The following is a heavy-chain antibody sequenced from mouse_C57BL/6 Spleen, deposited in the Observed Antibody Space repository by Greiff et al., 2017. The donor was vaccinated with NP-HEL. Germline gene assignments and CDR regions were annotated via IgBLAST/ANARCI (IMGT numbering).Heavy chain of an antibody. CDR3: AKPLTYYYGSSYAMDY. CDR2: IDPSDSYT. D-gene: IGHD1-1*01. CDR1: GYTFTSYW. V-gene: IGHV1-50*01. Sequence: VQLQQPGAELVKPGASVKLSCKASGYTFTSYWMQWVKQRPGQGLEWIGEIDPSDSYTNYNQKFKGKATLTVDTSSSTAYMQLSSLTSEDSAVYYCAKPLTYYYGSSYAMDYWGQGTSVTVSS. J-gene: IGHJ4*01.